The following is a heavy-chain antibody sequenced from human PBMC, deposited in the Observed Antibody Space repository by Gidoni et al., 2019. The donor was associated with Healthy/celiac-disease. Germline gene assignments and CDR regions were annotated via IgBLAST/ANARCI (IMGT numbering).Heavy chain of an antibody. Sequence: QVQLVQSGAEVKKPGASVKVSCKASGYTFTSYAMHWVRQAPGQRLEWMGWINAGNGNTKYSQKFQGRVTITRDTSASTAYMELSSLRSEDTAVYYCARFLLAYSGYDRELYYYYGMDVWGQGTTVTVSS. CDR3: ARFLLAYSGYDRELYYYYGMDV. D-gene: IGHD5-12*01. V-gene: IGHV1-3*01. CDR1: GYTFTSYA. CDR2: INAGNGNT. J-gene: IGHJ6*02.